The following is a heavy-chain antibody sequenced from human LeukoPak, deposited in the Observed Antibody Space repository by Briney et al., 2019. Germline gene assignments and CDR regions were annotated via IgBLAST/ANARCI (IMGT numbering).Heavy chain of an antibody. CDR1: GYTFTNYW. J-gene: IGHJ4*02. CDR3: ARAGYSNRWDGVDY. Sequence: GESLKISCKGSGYTFTNYWIGWVRQMPGKGLEFMGIIYPGDSDTRYSPSFQGQVTISVDKSINTAYLQWSSLRASDSAMYYCARAGYSNRWDGVDYWGQGTLVTVSS. CDR2: IYPGDSDT. D-gene: IGHD2/OR15-2a*01. V-gene: IGHV5-51*01.